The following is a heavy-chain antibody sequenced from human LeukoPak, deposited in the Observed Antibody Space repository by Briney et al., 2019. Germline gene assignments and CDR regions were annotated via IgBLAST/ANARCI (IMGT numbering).Heavy chain of an antibody. CDR3: VRILTMRGYFDP. J-gene: IGHJ5*02. V-gene: IGHV4-39*01. D-gene: IGHD4/OR15-4a*01. CDR1: GGSINSSNHY. Sequence: SETLSLTCTVPGGSINSSNHYWGWVRQPPGKGLEWIGSIFYRGRNNYHNPSLTSRLTISIDTTKNQFSLKLASVTTADTAVYFCVRILTMRGYFDPWGQRALVTVSS. CDR2: IFYRGRNN.